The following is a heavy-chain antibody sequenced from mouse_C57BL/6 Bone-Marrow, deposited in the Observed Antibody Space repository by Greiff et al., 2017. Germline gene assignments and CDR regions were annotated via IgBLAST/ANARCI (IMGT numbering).Heavy chain of an antibody. CDR2: IYPGNSGT. J-gene: IGHJ3*01. Sequence: EVQLQQPGTVLVRPGASVKMSCTTSGFTFTSYCMHWVKQRPGQGLEWIGDIYPGNSGTSYNEKLKGKSKISTVTATSTAYMELSSLTNEDSAFYYCTRFAFWGQGTLVTVSA. V-gene: IGHV1-5*01. CDR1: GFTFTSYC. CDR3: TRFAF.